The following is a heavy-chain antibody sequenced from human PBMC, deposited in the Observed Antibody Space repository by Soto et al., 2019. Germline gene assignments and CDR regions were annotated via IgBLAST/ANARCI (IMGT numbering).Heavy chain of an antibody. CDR1: RFSFSSFG. CDR3: ARGSPFKGYDTLTDYHRFDF. Sequence: QVQLVESGGGVVQPGRSLRLSCATSRFSFSSFGMHWVRQAPGKGLEWVALIWYDGSTAYYADSVKGRFTISRANSKNTLYLQMDSVRAEATAVYYWARGSPFKGYDTLTDYHRFDFWGQGTLVTVSS. J-gene: IGHJ4*02. V-gene: IGHV3-33*01. CDR2: IWYDGSTA. D-gene: IGHD3-9*01.